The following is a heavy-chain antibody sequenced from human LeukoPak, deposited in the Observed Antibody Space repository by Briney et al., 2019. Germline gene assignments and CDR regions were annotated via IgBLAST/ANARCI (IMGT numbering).Heavy chain of an antibody. J-gene: IGHJ5*02. V-gene: IGHV3-23*01. CDR1: GFSSSSYA. D-gene: IGHD2-2*01. CDR2: LSASGGTT. CDR3: AKLPREYCSSTSCPNWFDT. Sequence: GGSLRLSCAASGFSSSSYAMTWVRQAPGKGLEWVSALSASGGTTYYADSVKGRFTTSRDNPKNTLYLQMNSLRAEDTAVYYCAKLPREYCSSTSCPNWFDTWGQGTLVTVSS.